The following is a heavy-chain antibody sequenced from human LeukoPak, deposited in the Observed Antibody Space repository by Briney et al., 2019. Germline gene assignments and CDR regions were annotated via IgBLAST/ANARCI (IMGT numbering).Heavy chain of an antibody. V-gene: IGHV1-18*01. CDR3: ARQDRAVAEAEYAFDI. D-gene: IGHD6-19*01. Sequence: ASVKVSCKASGYTFTSYGISWVRQAPGQGLEWMGCISAYNGNTNYAQKLPGTVTMTTNTSTISAYMELRSLRSDDTAVYYCARQDRAVAEAEYAFDIWGQGTMVTVSS. J-gene: IGHJ3*02. CDR1: GYTFTSYG. CDR2: ISAYNGNT.